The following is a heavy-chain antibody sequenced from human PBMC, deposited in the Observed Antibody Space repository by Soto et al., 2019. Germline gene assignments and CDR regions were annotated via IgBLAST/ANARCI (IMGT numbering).Heavy chain of an antibody. D-gene: IGHD2-2*01. CDR3: SDASIEEVVGALRYYYYRDV. V-gene: IGHV4-34*02. Sequence: QVQLQQWGAGLLKPSETLSLTCGVYGESLNNYYWTWIRQPPGKGLEWIGEINHSGGTNNNPSLKSRVTISEDTAKNEFSLNLRSVTAADMGVYYCSDASIEEVVGALRYYYYRDVWGKGTTVTVS. CDR1: GESLNNYY. J-gene: IGHJ6*03. CDR2: INHSGGT.